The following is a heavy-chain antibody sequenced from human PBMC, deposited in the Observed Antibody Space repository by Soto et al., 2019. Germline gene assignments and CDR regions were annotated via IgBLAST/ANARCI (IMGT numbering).Heavy chain of an antibody. D-gene: IGHD6-13*01. CDR1: GGSISSSNW. CDR3: ARLAGIAAAGFDY. J-gene: IGHJ4*02. V-gene: IGHV4-4*02. Sequence: QVQLQESGPGLVKPSGTLSLTCAVSGGSISSSNWSSWVRQPPGKGLEWIGEIYHSGSTNYNPSLKSRSTISVDKSKNQFSLKLSSVTAADTAVYYCARLAGIAAAGFDYWGQGTLVTVSS. CDR2: IYHSGST.